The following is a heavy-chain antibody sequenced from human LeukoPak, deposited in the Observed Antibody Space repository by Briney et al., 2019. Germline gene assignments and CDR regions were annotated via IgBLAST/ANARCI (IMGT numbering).Heavy chain of an antibody. CDR1: GFTFSNAW. Sequence: GGSLRLSCAASGFTFSNAWMSWVRQAPGKGLEWVGRIKGKTDGGTTDYAAPVKGRFTISRDDSKNTLYLQMNSLKTEDTAVYYCTTGLDYYGYWGQGTLATVSS. CDR2: IKGKTDGGTT. D-gene: IGHD3-10*01. V-gene: IGHV3-15*01. J-gene: IGHJ4*02. CDR3: TTGLDYYGY.